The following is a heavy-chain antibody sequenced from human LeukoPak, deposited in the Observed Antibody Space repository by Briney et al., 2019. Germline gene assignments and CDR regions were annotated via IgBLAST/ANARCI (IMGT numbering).Heavy chain of an antibody. CDR3: AASSGYYFSHFDY. Sequence: GGSLRLSCSASGHTFSSYWMSWVRQARGKGLEWGANIEQGGSEKYFVGSVTGRFTISRENAKNSLYLQMIRLRAEDTAVYYCAASSGYYFSHFDYWGQGTLVSVSS. CDR1: GHTFSSYW. D-gene: IGHD3-22*01. J-gene: IGHJ4*02. V-gene: IGHV3-7*05. CDR2: IEQGGSEK.